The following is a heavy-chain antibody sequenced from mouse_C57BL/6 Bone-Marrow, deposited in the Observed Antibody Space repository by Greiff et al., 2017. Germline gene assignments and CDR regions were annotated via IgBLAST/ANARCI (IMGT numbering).Heavy chain of an antibody. V-gene: IGHV6-6*01. D-gene: IGHD2-2*01. Sequence: EVKVEESGGGLVQPGGSMKLSCAASGFTFSDAWMDWVRQSPEKGLEWVAEIRNKANNHATYYAESVKGRFTISRDDSKSSVYLQMNSLRAEDTGIYYCTRGDYGYDGGYYFDYWGQGTTLTVSS. CDR1: GFTFSDAW. CDR3: TRGDYGYDGGYYFDY. J-gene: IGHJ2*01. CDR2: IRNKANNHAT.